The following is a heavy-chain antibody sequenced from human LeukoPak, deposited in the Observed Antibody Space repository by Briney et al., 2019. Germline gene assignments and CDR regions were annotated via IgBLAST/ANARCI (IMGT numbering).Heavy chain of an antibody. J-gene: IGHJ4*02. V-gene: IGHV4-34*01. Sequence: SETLSLTCAVYGGSFSGYYWSWIRQPPGKGLEWIGEINHSGSTNYNPSLKSRVTISVDTSKNQFSLKLSSVTAADTAVYYCARATRPYYFDYWGQGTLVTVSS. CDR2: INHSGST. CDR3: ARATRPYYFDY. CDR1: GGSFSGYY.